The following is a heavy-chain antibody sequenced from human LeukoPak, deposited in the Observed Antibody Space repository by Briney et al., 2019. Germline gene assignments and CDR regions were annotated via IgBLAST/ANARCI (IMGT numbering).Heavy chain of an antibody. D-gene: IGHD3-3*01. CDR1: GGSISNSY. Sequence: PSETLSLTCTVSGGSISNSYWSWIRQPPGKGLEWIGYIYYSGDTNYNPSLTSRVTISLEKSKNQFSLKLNSVTAADTAVYYCARRRGDFWSDYYAFDFWGRGTLVTISS. CDR3: ARRRGDFWSDYYAFDF. CDR2: IYYSGDT. V-gene: IGHV4-59*08. J-gene: IGHJ4*02.